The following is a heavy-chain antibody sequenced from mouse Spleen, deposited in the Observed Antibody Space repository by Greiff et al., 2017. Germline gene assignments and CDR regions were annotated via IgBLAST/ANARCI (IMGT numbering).Heavy chain of an antibody. V-gene: IGHV2-2*01. CDR1: GFSLTSYG. CDR2: IWSGGST. Sequence: VQLQQSGPGLVQPSQSLSITCTVSGFSLTSYGVHWVRQSPGKGLEWLGVIWSGGSTDYNAAFISRLSISKDNSKSQVFFKMNSLQADDTAIYYCARNSDGYYWFAYWGQGTLVTVSA. D-gene: IGHD2-3*01. CDR3: ARNSDGYYWFAY. J-gene: IGHJ3*01.